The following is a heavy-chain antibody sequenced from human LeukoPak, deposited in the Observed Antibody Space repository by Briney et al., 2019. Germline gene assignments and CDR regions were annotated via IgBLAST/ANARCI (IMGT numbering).Heavy chain of an antibody. Sequence: ASVKVSCKASGGTFSSYAISWVRQAPGQGLEWMGRIIPIFGIANYAQKFQGRVTITADKSTSTAYMELSSLRSEDTAVYYCARDSSSVAMVCGDYEGEDYWGQGTLVTVSS. D-gene: IGHD4-17*01. CDR1: GGTFSSYA. CDR2: IIPIFGIA. V-gene: IGHV1-69*04. CDR3: ARDSSSVAMVCGDYEGEDY. J-gene: IGHJ4*02.